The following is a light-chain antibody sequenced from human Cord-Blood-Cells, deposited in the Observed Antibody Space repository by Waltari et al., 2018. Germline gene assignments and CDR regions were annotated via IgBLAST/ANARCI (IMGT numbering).Light chain of an antibody. J-gene: IGKJ4*01. V-gene: IGKV3-11*01. CDR1: QSVSSY. CDR3: QQRSNWPLT. Sequence: EIVLTQSPATLSLSPGERATLSCRARQSVSSYLAWYQQKPGQAPRLLIYDASNRATGIPARFRCSGSGTDFTLTISSLEPEDFAVYYCQQRSNWPLTFGGGTKVEIK. CDR2: DAS.